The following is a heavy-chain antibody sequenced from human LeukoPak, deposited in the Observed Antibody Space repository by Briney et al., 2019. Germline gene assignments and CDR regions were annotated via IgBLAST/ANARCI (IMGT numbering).Heavy chain of an antibody. CDR1: GFTFSSYG. V-gene: IGHV3-33*01. J-gene: IGHJ3*02. D-gene: IGHD6-6*01. Sequence: GGSLRLSCAASGFTFSSYGMHWVRQAPGKGLEWVAVIWYDGSNKYYADSVKGRFTISRDNSKNTLYLQMNSLRAEDTAVYYCARDHRSTRKIAARPSDAFDIWGQGTMVTVSS. CDR3: ARDHRSTRKIAARPSDAFDI. CDR2: IWYDGSNK.